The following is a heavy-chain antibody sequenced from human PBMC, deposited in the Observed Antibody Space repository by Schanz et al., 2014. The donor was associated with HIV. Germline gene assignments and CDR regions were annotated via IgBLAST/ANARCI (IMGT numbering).Heavy chain of an antibody. V-gene: IGHV3-30-3*01. J-gene: IGHJ6*02. CDR3: ARVANWDYYGMDV. D-gene: IGHD3-16*01. CDR1: GFTFNSYA. Sequence: QVQLVESGGGVVQPGRSLRLSCAASGFTFNSYAMHWVRQAPGKGLEWVTVISNDGSNKYYTDSVKGRFTISRDNSKNTVYLQMDSLRAEDTAVYYCARVANWDYYGMDVWGRGTTVIVSS. CDR2: ISNDGSNK.